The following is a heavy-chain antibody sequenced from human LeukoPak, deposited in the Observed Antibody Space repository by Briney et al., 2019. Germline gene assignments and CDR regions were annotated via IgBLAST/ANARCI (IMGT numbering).Heavy chain of an antibody. CDR2: IYYSGST. J-gene: IGHJ4*02. Sequence: SETLSLTCTVSGGSISRSSYYWGWIRQPPGKGLEWIGSIYYSGSTYYNPSLKSRVTISVDTSKNQFSLKLSSVTAADTAVYYCARSDYDILTGYYTYYFDYWGQGTLVTVSS. CDR1: GGSISRSSYY. CDR3: ARSDYDILTGYYTYYFDY. V-gene: IGHV4-39*01. D-gene: IGHD3-9*01.